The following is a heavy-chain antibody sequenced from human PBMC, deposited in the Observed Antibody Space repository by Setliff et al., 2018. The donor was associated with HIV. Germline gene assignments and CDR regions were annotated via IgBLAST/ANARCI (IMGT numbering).Heavy chain of an antibody. D-gene: IGHD3-10*01. CDR1: GYTFVSYG. J-gene: IGHJ5*01. V-gene: IGHV1-69*05. Sequence: SVKVSCKASGYTFVSYGISWLRQAPGQGLEWVGGIIPLFGTANYAQKFQGRVTMTRDFSIDTAYMELSSLTSEDTGVYYCARGAALTMVRGVSDSGLDSWGQGTMVTVSS. CDR3: ARGAALTMVRGVSDSGLDS. CDR2: IIPLFGTA.